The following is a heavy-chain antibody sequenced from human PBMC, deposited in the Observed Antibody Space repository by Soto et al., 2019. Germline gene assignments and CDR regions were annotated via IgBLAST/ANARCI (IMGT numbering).Heavy chain of an antibody. Sequence: SETLSLTCAVSGYSISSGYYWGWIRQPPGKGLEWIGYIYPSGTIFYNPSLNSRVTISADTSNNQFSLKLTSVTAADTAVYFCATYTAFAKYYFDYWGRGTLVTVSS. CDR1: GYSISSGYY. D-gene: IGHD3-16*01. V-gene: IGHV4-38-2*01. CDR3: ATYTAFAKYYFDY. CDR2: IYPSGTI. J-gene: IGHJ4*02.